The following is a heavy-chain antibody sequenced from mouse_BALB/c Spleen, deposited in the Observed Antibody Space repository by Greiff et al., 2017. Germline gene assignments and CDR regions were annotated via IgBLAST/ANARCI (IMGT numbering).Heavy chain of an antibody. Sequence: VQLQQSGAELAKPGASVKMSCKASGYTFTSYWMHWVKQRPGQGLEWIGYINPSTGYTEYNQKFKDKATLTADKSSSTAYMQLSSLTSEDSAVYYCANHYYGSSYDYYAMDYWGQGTSVTVSS. CDR3: ANHYYGSSYDYYAMDY. D-gene: IGHD1-1*01. V-gene: IGHV1-7*01. J-gene: IGHJ4*01. CDR2: INPSTGYT. CDR1: GYTFTSYW.